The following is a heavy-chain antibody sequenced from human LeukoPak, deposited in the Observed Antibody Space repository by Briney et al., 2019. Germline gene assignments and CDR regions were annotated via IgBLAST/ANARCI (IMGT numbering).Heavy chain of an antibody. Sequence: SGTLSLTCTVSGGSIGDFYWSWIRQSPTKGLEWIGHIYYTGSARYNPSLRSRDSISVDTSKNQFSLKLTSVTAADTAMYYCARGYYYHNTGYYDAFDMWGQGTMVTVSS. CDR1: GGSIGDFY. V-gene: IGHV4-59*01. CDR3: ARGYYYHNTGYYDAFDM. D-gene: IGHD3-22*01. J-gene: IGHJ3*02. CDR2: IYYTGSA.